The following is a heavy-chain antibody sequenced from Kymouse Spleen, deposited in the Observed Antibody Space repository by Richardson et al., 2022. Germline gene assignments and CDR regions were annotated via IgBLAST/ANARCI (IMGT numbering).Heavy chain of an antibody. V-gene: IGHV4-34*01. CDR1: GGSFSGYY. D-gene: IGHD5-12*01. CDR2: INHSGST. Sequence: QVQLQQWGAGLLKPSETLSLTCAVYGGSFSGYYWSWIRQPPGKGLEWIGEINHSGSTNYNPSLKSRVTISVDTSKNQFSLKLSSVTAADTAVYYCARGDIVATFDYWGQGTLVTVSS. J-gene: IGHJ4*02. CDR3: ARGDIVATFDY.